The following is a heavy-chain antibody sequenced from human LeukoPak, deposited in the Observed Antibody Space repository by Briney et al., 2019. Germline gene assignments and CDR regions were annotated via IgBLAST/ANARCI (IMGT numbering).Heavy chain of an antibody. CDR1: GGSISSYY. D-gene: IGHD5-12*01. V-gene: IGHV4-59*01. J-gene: IGHJ5*02. CDR3: ARYRGYESYNWFGP. Sequence: SETLSLTCTVSGGSISSYYWTWIRQPPGKGLEWIGCIHYSGKNNYNPSLKSRVTISVDTTNNQMSLMKSSVTTADTAVYFCARYRGYESYNWFGPWGQGTLVTVSS. CDR2: IHYSGKN.